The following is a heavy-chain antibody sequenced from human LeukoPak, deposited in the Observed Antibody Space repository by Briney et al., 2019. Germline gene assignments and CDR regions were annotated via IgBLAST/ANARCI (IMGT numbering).Heavy chain of an antibody. D-gene: IGHD6-13*01. V-gene: IGHV4-59*01. CDR3: ARFSSSWSFDY. CDR2: IYYSGST. CDR1: GGSISSYY. J-gene: IGHJ4*02. Sequence: KTSETLSLTCTVSGGSISSYYWSWIRQPPGKGLEWIGYIYYSGSTNYNPSLKSRVTISVDTSKNQFSLKLSSVTAADTAVYYCARFSSSWSFDYWGRGTLVTVSS.